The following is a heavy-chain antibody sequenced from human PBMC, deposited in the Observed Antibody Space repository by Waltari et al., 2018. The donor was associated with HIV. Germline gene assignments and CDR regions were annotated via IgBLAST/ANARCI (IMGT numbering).Heavy chain of an antibody. D-gene: IGHD2-15*01. Sequence: EVQLLESGGGLVQSGGSLRVSCAASGFTFSSYPMRWVRQAPGQGLEWVSGISGGGESTYYADSVKGRFTISRDNSKNTLYLQMNSLRAEDTAVYYCANSLGRIVDYWGQGTLVTVSS. CDR3: ANSLGRIVDY. J-gene: IGHJ4*02. V-gene: IGHV3-23*01. CDR1: GFTFSSYP. CDR2: ISGGGEST.